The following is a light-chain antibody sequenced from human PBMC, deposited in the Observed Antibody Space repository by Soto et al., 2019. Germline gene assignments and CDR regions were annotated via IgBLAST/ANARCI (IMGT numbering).Light chain of an antibody. Sequence: QSALTQPASVSGSPGQSITISCTGTSSDIGAYNYVSWYQQHPGKAPKLMIYEVNNRPSGVSNRFSGSKSGNTASLTISGLQGEDEADYYCSSYTSSNTLVFGGGTKLTVL. CDR2: EVN. J-gene: IGLJ2*01. V-gene: IGLV2-14*01. CDR1: SSDIGAYNY. CDR3: SSYTSSNTLV.